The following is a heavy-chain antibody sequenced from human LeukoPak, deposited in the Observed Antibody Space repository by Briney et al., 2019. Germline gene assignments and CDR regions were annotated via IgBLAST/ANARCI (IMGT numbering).Heavy chain of an antibody. V-gene: IGHV4-59*01. J-gene: IGHJ6*02. CDR2: IYYSGST. CDR3: ARVPVGYRRLTWYYGMDV. D-gene: IGHD5-18*01. Sequence: SETLSLTCTVSGGSISSYYWSWIRQPPGKGLEWIGYIYYSGSTNYNPSPKSRVTISVDTSKNQFSLKLSSVTAADTAVYYCARVPVGYRRLTWYYGMDVWGQGTTVTVSS. CDR1: GGSISSYY.